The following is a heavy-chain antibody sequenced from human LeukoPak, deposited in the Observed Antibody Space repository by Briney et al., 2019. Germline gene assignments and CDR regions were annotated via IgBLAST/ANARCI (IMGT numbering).Heavy chain of an antibody. CDR1: GGYIITSGHY. CDR3: ARERSSSGGHNWFVP. Sequence: SETLSLTCTVSGGYIITSGHYWGWIRQPPGKGLEWIGSVYYTGVTSTNPFFRSRMSISVDTSKNHFSLNLTSATAADAAVYYCARERSSSGGHNWFVPWRQETVVTVSS. D-gene: IGHD4-23*01. V-gene: IGHV4-39*07. CDR2: VYYTGVT. J-gene: IGHJ5*02.